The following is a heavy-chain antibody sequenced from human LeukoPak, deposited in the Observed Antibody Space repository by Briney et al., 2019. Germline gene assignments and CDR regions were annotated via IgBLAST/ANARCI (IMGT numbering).Heavy chain of an antibody. J-gene: IGHJ5*02. CDR1: GGSFSGYY. CDR3: ARVFVTTVTKYNWFDP. V-gene: IGHV4-34*01. CDR2: INHGGST. Sequence: SETLSLTCAVYGGSFSGYYWSWIRQPPGKGLEWIGEINHGGSTNYNPSLKSRVTISVDTSKNQFSLKLSSVTAADTAVYYCARVFVTTVTKYNWFDPWGQGTLVTVSS. D-gene: IGHD4-17*01.